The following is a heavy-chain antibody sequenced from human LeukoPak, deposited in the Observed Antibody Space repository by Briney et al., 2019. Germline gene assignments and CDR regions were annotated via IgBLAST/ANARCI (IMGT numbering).Heavy chain of an antibody. CDR3: ARVNGVVVTANRNYFDY. D-gene: IGHD2-21*02. CDR1: GGTLSTYA. CDR2: IIPIFGTA. Sequence: SVKVSCKASGGTLSTYAISWVRQAPGQGLEWMGGIIPIFGTANYAQKFQGRVTITADEFTSTTYLALRSLRSEDTAVYYCARVNGVVVTANRNYFDYWGQGTLVTVSS. V-gene: IGHV1-69*13. J-gene: IGHJ4*02.